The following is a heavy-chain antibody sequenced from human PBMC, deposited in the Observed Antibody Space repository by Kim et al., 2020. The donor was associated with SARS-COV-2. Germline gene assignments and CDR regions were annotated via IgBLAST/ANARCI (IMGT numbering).Heavy chain of an antibody. Sequence: SETLSLTCTVSGGSISSYYWSWIRQPPGKGLEWIGYIYYSGSTNYNPSLKSRVTISVDTSKNQFSLKLSSVTAADTAVYYCARQLPGYSSGWYGGVFDYWGQGTLVTVSS. CDR3: ARQLPGYSSGWYGGVFDY. J-gene: IGHJ4*02. CDR1: GGSISSYY. CDR2: IYYSGST. D-gene: IGHD6-19*01. V-gene: IGHV4-59*08.